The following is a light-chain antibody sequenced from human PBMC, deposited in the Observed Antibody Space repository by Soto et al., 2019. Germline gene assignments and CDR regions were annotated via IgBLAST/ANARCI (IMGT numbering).Light chain of an antibody. CDR3: QQDYSKPLT. Sequence: DIVMTQSPDSLAVSLGERATINCKSSQSVLYSSNNKNYLGWYQQKVGQPPKLLIYWASTRESGVPDRFSGSGSGTDFTLTISSLPAEDVAVYDCQQDYSKPLTFGGGTKVEI. CDR1: QSVLYSSNNKNY. V-gene: IGKV4-1*01. CDR2: WAS. J-gene: IGKJ4*01.